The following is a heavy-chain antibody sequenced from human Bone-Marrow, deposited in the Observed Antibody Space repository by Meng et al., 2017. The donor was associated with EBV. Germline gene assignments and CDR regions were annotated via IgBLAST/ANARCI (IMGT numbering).Heavy chain of an antibody. V-gene: IGHV3-11*01. CDR1: GFPFSDYY. CDR2: ISTSGSTI. J-gene: IGHJ4*02. Sequence: QVRQVELGQGLVKPGGSRSRSCAAAGFPFSDYYMSWIRQAPGKGLEWVSYISTSGSTIYYADSVKGRFTISRDNAKNSLYLQMNSLRAEDTAVYYCARDRGSLLMMDYWGQGTLVTVSS. D-gene: IGHD3-16*01. CDR3: ARDRGSLLMMDY.